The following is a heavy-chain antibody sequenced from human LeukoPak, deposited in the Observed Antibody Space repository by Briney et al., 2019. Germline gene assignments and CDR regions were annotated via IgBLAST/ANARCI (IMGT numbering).Heavy chain of an antibody. D-gene: IGHD3-9*01. J-gene: IGHJ4*02. V-gene: IGHV5-51*01. CDR3: ARHDDYDILTGYYNY. CDR1: GYSFTSYW. Sequence: HGESLKISCKGSGYSFTSYWIGWVRQMPGKGLEWMGIIYPGDSDTRYSPSFQGQVTISADKSISTAYLQWSSLKASDTAMYYCARHDDYDILTGYYNYWGQGTLVTVSS. CDR2: IYPGDSDT.